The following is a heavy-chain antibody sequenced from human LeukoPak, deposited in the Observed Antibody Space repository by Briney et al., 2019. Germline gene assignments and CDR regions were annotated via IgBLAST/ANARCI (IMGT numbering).Heavy chain of an antibody. D-gene: IGHD1-1*01. J-gene: IGHJ5*02. CDR3: ARGLLLDPLRFDP. CDR1: GYIFTKYG. Sequence: GASVKVSCKASGYIFTKYGIMWVRQAPGQGLEWMGWISAYSGNTNYAQKLQGRVTMTTDTSTRTAYMELRSLRSDDTAVYYCARGLLLDPLRFDPWGQGTLVTVSS. CDR2: ISAYSGNT. V-gene: IGHV1-18*01.